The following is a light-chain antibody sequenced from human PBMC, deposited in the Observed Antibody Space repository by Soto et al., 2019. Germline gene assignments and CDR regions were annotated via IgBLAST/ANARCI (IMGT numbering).Light chain of an antibody. J-gene: IGKJ2*01. CDR1: QNINSTY. V-gene: IGKV3-20*01. CDR3: QQSGSSPYT. Sequence: EIVLTQSPGTLSLSPGERATLSCRASQNINSTYLAWYQHKPGQAPRLLMYGASSRASGIPDRFSGSGSGTDFTLTISRLEPEDFAVYYCQQSGSSPYTFGQGTKLEIK. CDR2: GAS.